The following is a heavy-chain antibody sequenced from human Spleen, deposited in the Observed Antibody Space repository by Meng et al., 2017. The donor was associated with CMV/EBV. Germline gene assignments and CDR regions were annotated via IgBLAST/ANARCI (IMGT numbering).Heavy chain of an antibody. J-gene: IGHJ4*02. CDR2: VYYTGST. V-gene: IGHV4-61*01. D-gene: IGHD3-3*01. Sequence: CTVSGGSVNSGSYYWSWIRQPPGKGLEWIGYVYYTGSTNYNPSLKSRVTISVDTSKNQFSLKLSSVTAADTAVYYCARDHSDLYFDYWGQGTLVTVSS. CDR3: ARDHSDLYFDY. CDR1: GGSVNSGSYY.